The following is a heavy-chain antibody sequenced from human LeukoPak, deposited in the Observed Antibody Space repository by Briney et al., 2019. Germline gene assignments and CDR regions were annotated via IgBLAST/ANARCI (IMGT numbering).Heavy chain of an antibody. D-gene: IGHD1-1*01. Sequence: SETLSLTCTVSGGSISTYYWNWIRQPPGKGLEWIGYIYHSGSTNYNPSLQSRVTISVDTSKNQFSLNLNSVTAADTAVYYCASVSGRDAFDIWGQGTMVTVSS. CDR2: IYHSGST. CDR3: ASVSGRDAFDI. CDR1: GGSISTYY. J-gene: IGHJ3*02. V-gene: IGHV4-59*01.